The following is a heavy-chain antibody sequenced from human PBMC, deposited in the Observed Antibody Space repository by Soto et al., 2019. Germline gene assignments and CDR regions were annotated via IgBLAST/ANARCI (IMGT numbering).Heavy chain of an antibody. Sequence: GGSLRLSCAASGFTFDDYAMHWVRQAPGKGLEWVSGISWNSGSIGYADSVKGRFTISRDNAKNSLYLQMNSLRAEDTALYYCAKDKYSSSSGGFDYWGQGTLVTVSS. J-gene: IGHJ4*02. D-gene: IGHD6-6*01. V-gene: IGHV3-9*01. CDR1: GFTFDDYA. CDR2: ISWNSGSI. CDR3: AKDKYSSSSGGFDY.